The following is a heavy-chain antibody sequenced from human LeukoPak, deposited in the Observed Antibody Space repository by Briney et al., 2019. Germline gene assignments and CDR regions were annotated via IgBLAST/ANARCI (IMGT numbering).Heavy chain of an antibody. Sequence: SETLSLTCTVSGGSISNSSYYWGWIRQPPGKGLEWIGSIYYSGSTYYNPSLKSRVTISVDTSKNQFSLKLSSVTAADTAVYYCATTTTVTTEWGQGTLVTVSS. CDR1: GGSISNSSYY. D-gene: IGHD4-17*01. V-gene: IGHV4-39*01. CDR3: ATTTTVTTE. J-gene: IGHJ4*02. CDR2: IYYSGST.